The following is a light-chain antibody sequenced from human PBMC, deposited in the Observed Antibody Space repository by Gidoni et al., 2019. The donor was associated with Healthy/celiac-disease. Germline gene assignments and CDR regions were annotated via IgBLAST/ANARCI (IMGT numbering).Light chain of an antibody. CDR2: DAT. Sequence: EIVLTQSPATLSLSPGERATLSCRASQSVSSYLAWYQQKPGQAPRLLIYDATNRATGIPARFSGSGSGTDFTLTISRLEPEDFAVYYCQQSSNWPPTFGGGTKVEIK. J-gene: IGKJ4*01. CDR1: QSVSSY. V-gene: IGKV3-11*01. CDR3: QQSSNWPPT.